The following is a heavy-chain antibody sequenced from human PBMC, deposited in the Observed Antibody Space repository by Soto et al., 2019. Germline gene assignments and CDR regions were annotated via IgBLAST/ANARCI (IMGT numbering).Heavy chain of an antibody. V-gene: IGHV3-7*03. CDR1: GFTVSSNY. Sequence: VQLVESGGGLVQPGGSLRLSCAASGFTVSSNYMSWVRQAPGKGLEWVATIKEDGRETYYVDSVKGRFTISRDSAKNSLYLQMNSLRVEDTAVYYCASTRGYWGQGTLVTVSS. CDR3: ASTRGY. J-gene: IGHJ4*02. CDR2: IKEDGRET. D-gene: IGHD3-3*01.